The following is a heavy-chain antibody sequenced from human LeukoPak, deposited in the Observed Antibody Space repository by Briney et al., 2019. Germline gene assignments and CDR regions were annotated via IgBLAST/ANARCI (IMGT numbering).Heavy chain of an antibody. V-gene: IGHV1-18*01. CDR2: ISAYNGNT. CDR3: AREGYYDSSGYYGTYYFDY. Sequence: GASVKVSCKASGYTFTSYGISWVRQAPGQGLEWMGWISAYNGNTNYAQKLQGRVTMTTDTSTSTAYMELRSLRSDDTAVYYCAREGYYDSSGYYGTYYFDYWGQGTLVTVSS. J-gene: IGHJ4*02. D-gene: IGHD3-22*01. CDR1: GYTFTSYG.